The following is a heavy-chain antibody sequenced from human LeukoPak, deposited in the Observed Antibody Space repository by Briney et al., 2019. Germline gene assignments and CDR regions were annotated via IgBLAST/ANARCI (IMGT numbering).Heavy chain of an antibody. Sequence: PGGSLRLSCAASGFTFSSYSMNWVRQAPGKGLEWVSYISSSSSTIYYADSVKGRFTISRDNAKNSLYLQMNSLRAEDTAVYFCARGSGRHVKPVHFDLWGRGTLLTVSA. D-gene: IGHD3-10*01. V-gene: IGHV3-48*04. CDR3: ARGSGRHVKPVHFDL. CDR1: GFTFSSYS. CDR2: ISSSSSTI. J-gene: IGHJ2*01.